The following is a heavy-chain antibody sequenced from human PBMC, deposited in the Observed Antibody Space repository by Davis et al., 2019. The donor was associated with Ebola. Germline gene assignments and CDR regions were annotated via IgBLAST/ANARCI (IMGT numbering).Heavy chain of an antibody. CDR1: GGSFSGYY. V-gene: IGHV4-34*01. Sequence: MPGGSLRLSCAVYGGSFSGYYWSWIRQPPGKGLEWIGEINHSGSTNYNPSLKSRVTISVDTSKNQFSLKLSSVTAADTAVYYCARGYDFWSGEYYYYYYGMDVWGQGTTVTVSS. CDR3: ARGYDFWSGEYYYYYYGMDV. J-gene: IGHJ6*02. D-gene: IGHD3-3*01. CDR2: INHSGST.